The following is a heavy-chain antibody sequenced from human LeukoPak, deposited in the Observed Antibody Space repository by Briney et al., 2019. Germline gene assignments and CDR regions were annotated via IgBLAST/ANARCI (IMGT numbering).Heavy chain of an antibody. V-gene: IGHV4-61*02. D-gene: IGHD3-10*01. CDR1: GASISSGSYF. Sequence: SETLSLTCTVSGASISSGSYFWSWIRQPAGKGLEWIGRIYTSGSTNYNPSLKSRVAISVDTSKNQFSLKLSSVTAADTAVYSCAREVRPNDAFDIWGQGTMVTVSS. CDR3: AREVRPNDAFDI. CDR2: IYTSGST. J-gene: IGHJ3*02.